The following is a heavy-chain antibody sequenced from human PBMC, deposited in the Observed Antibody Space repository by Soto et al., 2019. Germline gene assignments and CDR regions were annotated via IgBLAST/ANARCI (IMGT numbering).Heavy chain of an antibody. J-gene: IGHJ4*02. CDR1: GFTVSTYG. CDR2: ISRDGGTK. Sequence: QVPLVESGGGVVQPGRSLRLSCAVSGFTVSTYGMHWVRQDPGKGLEWVAVISRDGGTKYYADSVKGRFTISRDNSRNTLCLEMNSLRGDDMAVYYCTGEVSSGYWGQGTLVTVSS. CDR3: TGEVSSGY. V-gene: IGHV3-30*03. D-gene: IGHD2-8*02.